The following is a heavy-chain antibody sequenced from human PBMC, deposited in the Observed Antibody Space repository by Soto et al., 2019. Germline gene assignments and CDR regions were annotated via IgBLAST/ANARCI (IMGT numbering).Heavy chain of an antibody. CDR2: INAGNGNT. V-gene: IGHV1-3*01. D-gene: IGHD3-10*01. CDR1: GYTFTSYA. Sequence: ASVKVSCKASGYTFTSYAMNWVRQAPGQRLEWMGWINAGNGNTKYSQKFQGRVTITRDTSASTAYMELSSLRSEDTAMYYCARGKRSYLSYVEYWGQGTPVTVSS. CDR3: ARGKRSYLSYVEY. J-gene: IGHJ4*02.